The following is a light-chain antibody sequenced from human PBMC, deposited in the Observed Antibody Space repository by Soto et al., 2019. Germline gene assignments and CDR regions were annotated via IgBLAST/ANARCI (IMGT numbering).Light chain of an antibody. J-gene: IGKJ2*01. Sequence: DIQMTQSPSSLSASVGDSVTITCRASQSISSYLNWYQQKPGKAPKLLIYAASSLQSGVPSRFSGSGSGTDFTLTISSLQPEVFATYYCQQSYSTRLMYTFDQGTKLEIK. CDR1: QSISSY. V-gene: IGKV1-39*01. CDR3: QQSYSTRLMYT. CDR2: AAS.